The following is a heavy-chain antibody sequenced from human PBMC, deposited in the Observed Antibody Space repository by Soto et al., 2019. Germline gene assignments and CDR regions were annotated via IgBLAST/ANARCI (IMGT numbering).Heavy chain of an antibody. CDR3: VDGEKQWLGPSAYYYGMDV. CDR2: ISYDGSNK. D-gene: IGHD6-19*01. CDR1: GFTFSSYA. J-gene: IGHJ6*02. V-gene: IGHV3-30-3*01. Sequence: GGSLRLSCAASGFTFSSYAMHWVRQAPGKGLEWVAVISYDGSNKYYADSVKGRFTISRDNSKNTLYLQMNSLRAEDTAVYYCVDGEKQWLGPSAYYYGMDVWGQGTTVTVSS.